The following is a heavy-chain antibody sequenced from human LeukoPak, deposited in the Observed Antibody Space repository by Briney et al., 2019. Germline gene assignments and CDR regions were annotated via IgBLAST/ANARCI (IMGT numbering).Heavy chain of an antibody. CDR3: ARELELLGFDP. CDR2: INHSGST. D-gene: IGHD1-7*01. J-gene: IGHJ5*02. CDR1: GGSISSYY. V-gene: IGHV4-34*01. Sequence: SETLSLTCTVSGGSISSYYWSWIRQPPGKGLEWIGEINHSGSTNYNPSLKSRVTISVDTSKNQFSLKLSSVTAADTAVYYCARELELLGFDPWGQGTLVTVSS.